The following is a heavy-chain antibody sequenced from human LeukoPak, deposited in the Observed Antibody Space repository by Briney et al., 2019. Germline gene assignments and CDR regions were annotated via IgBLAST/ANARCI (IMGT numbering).Heavy chain of an antibody. CDR3: ARRPGIAAGGVIFDP. Sequence: GASVKLSCEASGYTFTSYYMHWVRHAPGQGLEWVGIINLSGGSTSYAQKFQGRVTMTRDTSTSTVYMELSSLRSEDTAVYYCARRPGIAAGGVIFDPWGQGTLVTVSS. V-gene: IGHV1-46*01. CDR1: GYTFTSYY. CDR2: INLSGGST. D-gene: IGHD6-13*01. J-gene: IGHJ5*02.